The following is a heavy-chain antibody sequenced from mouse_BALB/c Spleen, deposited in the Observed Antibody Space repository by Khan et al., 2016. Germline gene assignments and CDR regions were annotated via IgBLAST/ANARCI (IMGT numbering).Heavy chain of an antibody. Sequence: EVQLQESGPGLVKPSQSLSLTCSVTGYSITSGYYWNWIRQFPGNKLEWMGSISYDGSNNYNPSLKNRFSITRDTSKNQFFLKLNSVTTEDTATDYCAVYDGYYGLFDYWGQGTTLTVSS. CDR3: AVYDGYYGLFDY. V-gene: IGHV3-6*02. D-gene: IGHD2-3*01. CDR2: ISYDGSN. CDR1: GYSITSGYY. J-gene: IGHJ2*01.